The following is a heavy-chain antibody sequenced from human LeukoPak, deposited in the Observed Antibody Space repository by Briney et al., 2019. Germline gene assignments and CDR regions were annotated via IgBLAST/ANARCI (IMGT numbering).Heavy chain of an antibody. Sequence: GGSLRLSCAASGFTFSDYYMDWIRQAPGKGLEWVSYVSRSGSTIFYADSAKGRFTISRDNAKNSLYLQMSSLRAEDTAVYYCARGLRDSSSSGYSYYYMDAWGKGTTVTVSS. CDR3: ARGLRDSSSSGYSYYYMDA. D-gene: IGHD6-6*01. V-gene: IGHV3-11*01. J-gene: IGHJ6*03. CDR1: GFTFSDYY. CDR2: VSRSGSTI.